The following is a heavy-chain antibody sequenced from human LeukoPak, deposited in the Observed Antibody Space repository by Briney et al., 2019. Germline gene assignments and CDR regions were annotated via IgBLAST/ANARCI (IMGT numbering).Heavy chain of an antibody. D-gene: IGHD6-13*01. CDR3: ARDIPGIAAAGTGDY. V-gene: IGHV3-21*01. Sequence: GGSLRLSCAASGFTFSSYSMNWVRQAPGKGLEWVSSISSSSSYIYYADSVKGRFTISRDNAKNSLYLRMNSLRAEDTAVYYCARDIPGIAAAGTGDYWGQGTLVTVSS. CDR1: GFTFSSYS. J-gene: IGHJ4*02. CDR2: ISSSSSYI.